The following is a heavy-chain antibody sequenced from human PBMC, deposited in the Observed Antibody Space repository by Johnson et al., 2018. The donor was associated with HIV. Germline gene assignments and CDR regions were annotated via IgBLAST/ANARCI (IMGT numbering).Heavy chain of an antibody. D-gene: IGHD3-10*01. CDR2: FYSGGST. CDR3: ARDFSVRAFDI. CDR1: GFTVSSNY. J-gene: IGHJ3*02. Sequence: VQLVESGGGLIQPGGSLRLSCVASGFTVSSNYMSWVRQAPGKVLEWVSVFYSGGSTYYADSVKGRFTISRDNSKNTLYLQMNSLRAEDTAVYDCARDFSVRAFDIWGQGTMVTVSS. V-gene: IGHV3-53*01.